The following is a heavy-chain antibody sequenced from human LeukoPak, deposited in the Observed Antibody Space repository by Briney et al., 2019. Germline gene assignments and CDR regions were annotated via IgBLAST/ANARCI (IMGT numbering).Heavy chain of an antibody. CDR2: IYYSGST. Sequence: SETLSLICTVSGGSISSSSYYWGWIRQPPGKGLEWIGSIYYSGSTYYNPSLKSRVTISVDTSKNQFSLKLSSVTAADTAVYYCARVVIGSPHYYYYYMDVWGKGTTVTVSS. D-gene: IGHD2-2*01. V-gene: IGHV4-39*07. CDR3: ARVVIGSPHYYYYYMDV. CDR1: GGSISSSSYY. J-gene: IGHJ6*03.